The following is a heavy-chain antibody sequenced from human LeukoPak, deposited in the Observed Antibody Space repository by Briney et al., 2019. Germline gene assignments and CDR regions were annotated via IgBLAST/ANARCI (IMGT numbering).Heavy chain of an antibody. V-gene: IGHV3-30*02. Sequence: GGSLRLSCAASGFTFSSYGMHWVRQAPGKGLEWVAFIRYDGSNKYYADSVKGRFTISRDNSKNTLYLQMNSLRAEDTAVYYCAKDTIVVVVAASYYFDYWGQGTLVTVSS. D-gene: IGHD2-15*01. CDR3: AKDTIVVVVAASYYFDY. CDR1: GFTFSSYG. CDR2: IRYDGSNK. J-gene: IGHJ4*02.